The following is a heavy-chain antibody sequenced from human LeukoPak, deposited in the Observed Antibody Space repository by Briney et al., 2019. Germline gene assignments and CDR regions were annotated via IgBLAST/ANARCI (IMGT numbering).Heavy chain of an antibody. CDR1: GLTFSSYA. Sequence: SGGSLRLSCAASGLTFSSYAMSWVRQAPGKGLEWVSAISGSGGSTYYADSVKGRFTISRDNSKNTLYLQMNSLRAEDTAVYYCAKAGVVVVPAPTYFDYWGQGTLVTVSS. D-gene: IGHD2-2*01. CDR3: AKAGVVVVPAPTYFDY. CDR2: ISGSGGST. V-gene: IGHV3-23*01. J-gene: IGHJ4*02.